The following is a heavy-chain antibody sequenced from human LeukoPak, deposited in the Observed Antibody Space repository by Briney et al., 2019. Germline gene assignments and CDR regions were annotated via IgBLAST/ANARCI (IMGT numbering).Heavy chain of an antibody. CDR2: INPNNGDT. D-gene: IGHD2-2*01. V-gene: IGHV1-2*02. Sequence: APVKVSCKASGFTFTDYYIQWLRQAPGQGLEWMGWINPNNGDTKYAQKFQGLVTMSRDTSISTAYMELSRLTSDDTAIYYCARTKPPCSSCLLLDYWGQGTLVTVSS. J-gene: IGHJ4*02. CDR1: GFTFTDYY. CDR3: ARTKPPCSSCLLLDY.